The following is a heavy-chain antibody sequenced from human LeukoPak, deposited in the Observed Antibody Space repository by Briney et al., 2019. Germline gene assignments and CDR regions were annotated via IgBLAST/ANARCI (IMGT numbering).Heavy chain of an antibody. J-gene: IGHJ5*02. V-gene: IGHV3-74*01. CDR1: GFTFSSYW. CDR3: ARGPPVYYYDGSGLNWFDP. CDR2: INSDGSST. Sequence: GGTLRLSCAASGFTFSSYWMHWVRQAPGKGLVWVSRINSDGSSTSYADSVKGRFTISRDNAKNTLYLQMNSLRAEDTAVYYCARGPPVYYYDGSGLNWFDPWGQGTLVTVSS. D-gene: IGHD3-22*01.